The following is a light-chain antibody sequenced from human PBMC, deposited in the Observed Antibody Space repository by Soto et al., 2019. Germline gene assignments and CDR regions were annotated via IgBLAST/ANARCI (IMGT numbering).Light chain of an antibody. CDR2: GAS. J-gene: IGKJ1*01. CDR1: ENVRTF. CDR3: QQHSHWPPWM. Sequence: EVVLTQSPATLSLSPGERATLSCRASENVRTFVDWYQQKPGQAPRLLIYGASNRATGIPARFSGSGSGTDFTLTISNLEPEDFAVYYCQQHSHWPPWMFGQGTRVEIQ. V-gene: IGKV3-11*01.